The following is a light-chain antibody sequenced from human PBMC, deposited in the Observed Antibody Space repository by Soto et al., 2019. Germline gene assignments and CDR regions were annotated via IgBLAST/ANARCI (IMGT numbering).Light chain of an antibody. Sequence: DIVMTQSPLSLPVTPGEPASISCRSSQSLLHSNGDTYWDWYLQKPGQSPQLLIYLGSNRDSGVPDRFRGRGSGTDFTLNISRVEAEDVGVYYCMQALQTPFTFGPGTKVDIK. CDR2: LGS. J-gene: IGKJ3*01. CDR3: MQALQTPFT. V-gene: IGKV2-28*01. CDR1: QSLLHSNGDTY.